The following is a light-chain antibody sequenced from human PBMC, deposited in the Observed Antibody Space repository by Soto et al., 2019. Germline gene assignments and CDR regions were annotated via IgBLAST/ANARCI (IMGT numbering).Light chain of an antibody. J-gene: IGKJ1*01. CDR3: HHYNNWPRGT. V-gene: IGKV3-15*01. Sequence: EIVMTQSPVTLSVSPGERATLSCRASQSVRSNLAWYQQKPGQAPRLLIYDASTRATGIPARFSGSGSGAEFTVTISSLQSEDFAVYYCHHYNNWPRGTFGQGTKVEIK. CDR1: QSVRSN. CDR2: DAS.